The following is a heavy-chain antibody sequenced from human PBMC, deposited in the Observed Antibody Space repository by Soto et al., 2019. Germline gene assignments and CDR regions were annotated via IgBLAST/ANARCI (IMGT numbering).Heavy chain of an antibody. J-gene: IGHJ4*02. Sequence: GGSLRLSCAASGFTFSSYAMSWVRQAPGQGLECVSIVSSSGASTFYGDSVKGRFTISRDNSKNTLYLQMNSLRAEDTAVYYCASRIIVGATILDYWGQGTLVTVSS. D-gene: IGHD1-26*01. CDR2: VSSSGAST. V-gene: IGHV3-23*01. CDR1: GFTFSSYA. CDR3: ASRIIVGATILDY.